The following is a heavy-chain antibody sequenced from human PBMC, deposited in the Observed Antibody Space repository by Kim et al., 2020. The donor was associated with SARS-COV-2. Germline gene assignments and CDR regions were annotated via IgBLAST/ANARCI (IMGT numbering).Heavy chain of an antibody. CDR2: IRGGGRNI. CDR1: GFTFNTYG. CDR3: ARDLSKGRYVDY. Sequence: GGSLRLSCAAAGFTFNTYGMHWVRQAPGKGLEWVAIIRGGGRNIYYADSVKGRFAISRDNSKNTLYLQLNSLRVEDTDVYYCARDLSKGRYVDYWGQGTLVTVSS. D-gene: IGHD1-26*01. V-gene: IGHV3-33*01. J-gene: IGHJ4*02.